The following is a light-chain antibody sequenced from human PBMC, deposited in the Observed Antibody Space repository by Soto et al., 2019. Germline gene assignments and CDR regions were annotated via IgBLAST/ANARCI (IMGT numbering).Light chain of an antibody. CDR1: QSVSSSQ. J-gene: IGKJ1*01. CDR2: GAS. Sequence: ESVLTQSPGTLSLSPGERATLSCRASQSVSSSQLAWYQQKPGHAPRLLIYGASSRATGIPDRFSGSGSGTDFTLTISSLEPEDFGVFYCQQYGSSPTFGQGTKVEIK. CDR3: QQYGSSPT. V-gene: IGKV3-20*01.